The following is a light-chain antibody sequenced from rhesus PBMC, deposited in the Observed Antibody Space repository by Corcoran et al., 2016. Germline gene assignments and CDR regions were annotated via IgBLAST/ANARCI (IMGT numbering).Light chain of an antibody. V-gene: IGKV1-94*01. CDR3: LQDYTTPYS. Sequence: DIQMTQSPSSLSASVGDRVTVTCRASQGINKALSWYQQKPGKAPTLLIYAASSLQTGVSSRFSGSGSGTEYTLPLSSLQPEDVATYYCLQDYTTPYSFGQGTKVEIK. CDR1: QGINKA. J-gene: IGKJ2*01. CDR2: AAS.